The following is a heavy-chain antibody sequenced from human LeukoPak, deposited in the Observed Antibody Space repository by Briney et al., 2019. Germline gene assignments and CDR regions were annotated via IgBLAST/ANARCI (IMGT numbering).Heavy chain of an antibody. J-gene: IGHJ4*02. CDR1: GGSISSSSYY. CDR2: IYYSGST. D-gene: IGHD3-16*01. V-gene: IGHV4-61*01. CDR3: ARVPPWGSEDY. Sequence: SETLSLTCTVSGGSISSSSYYWSWIRQPPGKGLEWIGYIYYSGSTNYNPSLKSRVTISVDTSKNQFSLKLSSVTAADTAVYYCARVPPWGSEDYWGQGTLVTVSS.